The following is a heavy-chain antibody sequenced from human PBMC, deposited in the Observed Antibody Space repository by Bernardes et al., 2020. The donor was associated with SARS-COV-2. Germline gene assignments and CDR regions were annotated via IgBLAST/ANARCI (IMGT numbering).Heavy chain of an antibody. V-gene: IGHV5-51*01. J-gene: IGHJ6*02. CDR2: IYPGDSDT. Sequence: GASLKISCKASGYSFTSYWIGCVCQIPGKGLEWMGVIYPGDSDTRYSPSFQGQVTISVDKSITTAYLQWSSLRASDTAMYYCARRRDYGMDVWGQGTTVTVSS. CDR1: GYSFTSYW. CDR3: ARRRDYGMDV.